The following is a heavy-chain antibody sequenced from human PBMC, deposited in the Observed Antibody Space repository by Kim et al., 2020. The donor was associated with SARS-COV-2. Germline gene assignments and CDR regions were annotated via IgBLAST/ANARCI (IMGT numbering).Heavy chain of an antibody. D-gene: IGHD6-6*01. J-gene: IGHJ3*02. CDR2: LSWNSGVI. CDR1: GFTFGDFA. Sequence: GGSLRLSCAASGFTFGDFAMHWVRQVPGKGLEWVSGLSWNSGVIGYADSVKGRFTISRHNAENSLYLQMNSLRAEDTAFYYCAKDLLSSSFRAFHIWGQGTMVTVSS. V-gene: IGHV3-9*01. CDR3: AKDLLSSSFRAFHI.